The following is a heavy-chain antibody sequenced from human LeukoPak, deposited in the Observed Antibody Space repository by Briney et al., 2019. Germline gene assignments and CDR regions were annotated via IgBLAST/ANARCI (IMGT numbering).Heavy chain of an antibody. J-gene: IGHJ4*02. Sequence: PGGSLRLSCAASGFTFSSYAMHWVRQAPGKGLEWVAVISYDGSNKYYADSVEGRFTISRGNSKNTLYLQMNSLRAEDTAVYYCATDVGSYSYYFDYWGQGTLVTVSS. CDR2: ISYDGSNK. CDR1: GFTFSSYA. V-gene: IGHV3-30*04. D-gene: IGHD1-26*01. CDR3: ATDVGSYSYYFDY.